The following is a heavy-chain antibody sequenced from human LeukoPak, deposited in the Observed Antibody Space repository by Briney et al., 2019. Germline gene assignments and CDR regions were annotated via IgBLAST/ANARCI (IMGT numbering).Heavy chain of an antibody. Sequence: ASVKVSCKASGYTFTSYDINWVRQATGQGLEWMGWMNPNSGNTGYAQKFQGRVTMTRNTSISTAYMELSSLRSEGTAVYYCARGALIRLGELSFKYWGQGTLVTVSS. V-gene: IGHV1-8*01. CDR2: MNPNSGNT. J-gene: IGHJ4*02. D-gene: IGHD3-16*02. CDR1: GYTFTSYD. CDR3: ARGALIRLGELSFKY.